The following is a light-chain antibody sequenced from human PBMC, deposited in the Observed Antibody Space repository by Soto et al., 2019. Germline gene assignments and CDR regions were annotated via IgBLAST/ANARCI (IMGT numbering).Light chain of an antibody. CDR3: QQYNSFWT. CDR2: DAS. V-gene: IGKV1-5*01. CDR1: QRISNW. Sequence: DIQMTQSPSTLSASVGDRVTITCRASQRISNWLPWYQQKPGKAPRLLIYDASYLERGVPSRFSGSGSGTEFTLTISDLQPDDLATYYCQQYNSFWTFGQGTKVEI. J-gene: IGKJ1*01.